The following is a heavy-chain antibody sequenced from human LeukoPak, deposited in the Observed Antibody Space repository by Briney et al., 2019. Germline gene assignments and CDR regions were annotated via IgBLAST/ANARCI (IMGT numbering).Heavy chain of an antibody. CDR3: ARFHGEVSVTRRFDP. CDR2: MYYNGST. Sequence: SETLSLTCSVSSGSISSYYWSWIRQPPGKELEWIAYMYYNGSTNYNPSLKSRVTVSVDTSKNLFSLKLKSVTAADTAVYYCARFHGEVSVTRRFDPWGQGTLVTVSS. J-gene: IGHJ5*02. V-gene: IGHV4-59*08. CDR1: SGSISSYY. D-gene: IGHD4-11*01.